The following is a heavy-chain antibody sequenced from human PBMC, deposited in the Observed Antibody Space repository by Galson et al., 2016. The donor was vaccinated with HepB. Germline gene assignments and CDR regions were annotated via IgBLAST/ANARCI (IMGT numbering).Heavy chain of an antibody. CDR1: GGSISSSSYF. CDR3: AKPTMMPSWYFDL. J-gene: IGHJ2*01. V-gene: IGHV4-39*01. Sequence: SETLSLTCTVSGGSISSSSYFWGWFRQPPGKGLEWIGSIYYTGTTYYNPSLESRVTISKDMSKNQFSLKLSSVTAADTAMYYCAKPTMMPSWYFDLWGRGTLVAVSS. CDR2: IYYTGTT. D-gene: IGHD3-22*01.